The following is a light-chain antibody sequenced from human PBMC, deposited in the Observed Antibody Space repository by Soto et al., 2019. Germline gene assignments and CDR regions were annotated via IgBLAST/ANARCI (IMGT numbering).Light chain of an antibody. V-gene: IGKV1-39*01. CDR3: QQTYSHPYS. CDR2: AAS. J-gene: IGKJ2*01. Sequence: DIQMTPSPNSLSASVGDRVTITCRASQSIVTYLNWYQQKPGKAPNLLVYAASSLQSGVPSRFSGSGAGTDFTLTITTLQPEDFATYYCQQTYSHPYSIGQATKLEI. CDR1: QSIVTY.